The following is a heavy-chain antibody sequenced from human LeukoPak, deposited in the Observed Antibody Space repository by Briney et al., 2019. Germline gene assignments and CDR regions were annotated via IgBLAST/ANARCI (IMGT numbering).Heavy chain of an antibody. CDR2: INPNSGGT. CDR1: GYTFTGYY. J-gene: IGHJ4*02. Sequence: ASVKVSCKASGYTFTGYYMHWVRQAPGQGLEWMGWINPNSGGTNYAQKLQGRVTMTTDTSTSTAYMELRGLRSDDTAVYYCARGGLYCSGGSCYSSWYYFDYWGQGTLVTVSS. CDR3: ARGGLYCSGGSCYSSWYYFDY. D-gene: IGHD2-15*01. V-gene: IGHV1-2*02.